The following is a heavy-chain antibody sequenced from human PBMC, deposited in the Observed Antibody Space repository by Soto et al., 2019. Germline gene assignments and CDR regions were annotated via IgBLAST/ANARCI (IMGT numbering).Heavy chain of an antibody. CDR1: GYSFTSYW. V-gene: IGHV5-51*01. CDR3: ARGEDFWSGYYNSDY. Sequence: GESLKISCKGSGYSFTSYWIGWVRQMPGKGLEWMGIIYPGDSDTRYSPSFQGQVTISADKSISTAYLQWSSLKASDTAMYYCARGEDFWSGYYNSDYWGQGTLVTVSS. J-gene: IGHJ4*02. D-gene: IGHD3-3*01. CDR2: IYPGDSDT.